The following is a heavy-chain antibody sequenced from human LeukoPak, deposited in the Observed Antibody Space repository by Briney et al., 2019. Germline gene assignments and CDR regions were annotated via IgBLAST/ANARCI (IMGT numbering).Heavy chain of an antibody. J-gene: IGHJ3*02. CDR3: ARDDPRGSGSPHAFDI. D-gene: IGHD3-10*01. Sequence: ASVKVSCKASGYTFTSYGISWVRQAPGQGLEGVGWISAYNGNTNYAHKLQGRVTMTTDTSTSTAYMELRSLRSDDTAVYYRARDDPRGSGSPHAFDIWGEGTMVTVSS. CDR2: ISAYNGNT. CDR1: GYTFTSYG. V-gene: IGHV1-18*01.